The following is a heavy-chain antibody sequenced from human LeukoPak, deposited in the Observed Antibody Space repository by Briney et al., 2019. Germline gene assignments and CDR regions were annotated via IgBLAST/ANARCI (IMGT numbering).Heavy chain of an antibody. J-gene: IGHJ5*02. CDR2: INHSGST. Sequence: LRLSCAASGFTFSSYAMHWIRQPPGKGLEWIGEINHSGSTNYNPSLKSRVTISVDTSKNQFSLKLSSVTAADTAVYYCARRRYCSSTSCYRPSWFDPWGQGTLVTVSS. D-gene: IGHD2-2*01. CDR1: GFTFSSYA. CDR3: ARRRYCSSTSCYRPSWFDP. V-gene: IGHV4-34*01.